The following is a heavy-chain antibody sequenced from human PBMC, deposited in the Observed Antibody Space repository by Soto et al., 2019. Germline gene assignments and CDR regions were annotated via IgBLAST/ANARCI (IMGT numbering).Heavy chain of an antibody. Sequence: QVQLQQWGAGLLKPSETLSLTCAVYGGSFSGYYWSWIRQPPGKGLEWIGEINHSGSTNYNPSLNSRVTISVDTSKNQFSLKLSSVTAADTAVYYYASLGIAVAGREGYYFDYWGQGTLVTVSS. J-gene: IGHJ4*02. V-gene: IGHV4-34*01. CDR1: GGSFSGYY. CDR3: ASLGIAVAGREGYYFDY. D-gene: IGHD6-19*01. CDR2: INHSGST.